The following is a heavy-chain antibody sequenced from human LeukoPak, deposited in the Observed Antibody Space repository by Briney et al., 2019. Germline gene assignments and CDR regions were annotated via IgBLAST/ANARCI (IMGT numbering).Heavy chain of an antibody. Sequence: SETLSLTCTVSGYSISSGYYWGWIRQPPGKGLEWIGSIYHSGSTYYNPSLKSRVTISVDTSQNQFSLKLSSVTAADTAVYYCARGDILTGYFPFDYWGQGTLVTVSS. V-gene: IGHV4-38-2*02. CDR1: GYSISSGYY. D-gene: IGHD3-9*01. J-gene: IGHJ4*02. CDR3: ARGDILTGYFPFDY. CDR2: IYHSGST.